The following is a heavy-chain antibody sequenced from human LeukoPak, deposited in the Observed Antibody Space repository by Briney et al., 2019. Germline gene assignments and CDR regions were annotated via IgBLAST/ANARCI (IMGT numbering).Heavy chain of an antibody. CDR3: AKPTTTGWYSN. CDR1: GFTFSSYA. CDR2: ITGSSRTK. D-gene: IGHD6-19*01. Sequence: GGSLRLSCAASGFTFSSYAMSWVRQAPGTGLEWVSFITGSSRTKNYADSVKGRFTISRDNAKNSLFLQMNSLRVEDAAVYYCAKPTTTGWYSNWGQGTMVTVSS. V-gene: IGHV3-48*01. J-gene: IGHJ3*01.